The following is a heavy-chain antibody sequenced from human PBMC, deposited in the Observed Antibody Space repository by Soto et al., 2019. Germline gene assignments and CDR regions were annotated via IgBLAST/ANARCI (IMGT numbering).Heavy chain of an antibody. Sequence: SVKVSCKASGGTFSSYAISWVRQAPGQGLEWMGGIIPIFGTANYAQKFRGRVTITADESTSTAYMGLSSLRSEDTAVYYCARADNWNEGGNWFDPWGQGTLVTVSS. V-gene: IGHV1-69*13. CDR1: GGTFSSYA. D-gene: IGHD1-20*01. J-gene: IGHJ5*02. CDR2: IIPIFGTA. CDR3: ARADNWNEGGNWFDP.